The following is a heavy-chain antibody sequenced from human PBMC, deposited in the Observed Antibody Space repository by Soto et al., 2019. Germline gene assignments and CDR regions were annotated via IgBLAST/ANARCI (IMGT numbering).Heavy chain of an antibody. CDR3: AKDPGIAAAAEGHGRDY. J-gene: IGHJ4*02. D-gene: IGHD6-13*01. CDR1: GFTFSSYA. Sequence: EVQLLESGGGLVQPGGSLRLSCAASGFTFSSYAMSWVRQAPGKGLEWVSAISGSGGSTYYADSVKGRFTISRDNSKNTLYLQMNSLRAEDTAVYYCAKDPGIAAAAEGHGRDYWGQGTLVTVSS. V-gene: IGHV3-23*01. CDR2: ISGSGGST.